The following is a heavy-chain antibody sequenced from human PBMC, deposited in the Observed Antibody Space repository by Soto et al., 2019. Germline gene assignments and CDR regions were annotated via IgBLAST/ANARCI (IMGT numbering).Heavy chain of an antibody. CDR2: MSHSGGT. V-gene: IGHV4-34*01. J-gene: IGHJ3*02. D-gene: IGHD1-1*01. CDR3: ARVERGTATTVVDAFDI. CDR1: GGLFSGGSYY. Sequence: QVQLQQWGAGLLKPSETLSLTCAVYGGLFSGGSYYWSWLRQPPGKGLEWLGEMSHSGGTHFNPSLKRRVTISVDTSKKQFSLKMSSVTAAATALYYCARVERGTATTVVDAFDIWGPGTMVTVSS.